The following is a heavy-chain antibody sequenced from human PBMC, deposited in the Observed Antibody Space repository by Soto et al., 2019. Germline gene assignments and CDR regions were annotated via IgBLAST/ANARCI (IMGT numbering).Heavy chain of an antibody. D-gene: IGHD3-9*01. CDR3: ATSFRYFDN. CDR2: ISGTASPT. J-gene: IGHJ4*02. Sequence: GVSLRVSCAGSGFTPTTTPLSWVRQPPGKGLEWVTTISGTASPTYYVDSVKGRFFISRDNSKNTVTLQMNNLTLDDTAVYYCATSFRYFDNWGQGTRVTVSS. V-gene: IGHV3-23*01. CDR1: GFTPTTTP.